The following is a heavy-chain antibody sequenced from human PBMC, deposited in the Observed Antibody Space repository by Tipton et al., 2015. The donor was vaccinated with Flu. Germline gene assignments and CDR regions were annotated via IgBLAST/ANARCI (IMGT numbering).Heavy chain of an antibody. Sequence: SLRLSCAASGFTFSSYWMSWVRQAPGKGLEWVANIKQDGSEKYYVDSVKGRFTISRDNAKNSLYLQMNSLRAEDTAVYYCARDWGTGPRGEAFDIGGQGTMVTASS. D-gene: IGHD3-10*01. CDR1: GFTFSSYW. J-gene: IGHJ3*02. V-gene: IGHV3-7*01. CDR3: ARDWGTGPRGEAFDI. CDR2: IKQDGSEK.